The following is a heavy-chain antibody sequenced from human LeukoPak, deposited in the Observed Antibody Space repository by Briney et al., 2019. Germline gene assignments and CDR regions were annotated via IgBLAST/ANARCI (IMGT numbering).Heavy chain of an antibody. D-gene: IGHD3-22*01. CDR2: IYTRGST. CDR1: GGSISSYY. CDR3: AGEGHYYDSSGYYYGGEDY. J-gene: IGHJ4*02. Sequence: SSETLSLXCTVSGGSISSYYWSWIRQPAGKGLEWIGRIYTRGSTNYNPSLKSRVTMSVDTSKNQFSLKLSSVTAADTAVYYCAGEGHYYDSSGYYYGGEDYWGQGTLVTVSS. V-gene: IGHV4-4*07.